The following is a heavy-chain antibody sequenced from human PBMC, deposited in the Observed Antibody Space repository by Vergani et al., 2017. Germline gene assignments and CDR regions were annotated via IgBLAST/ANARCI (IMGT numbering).Heavy chain of an antibody. CDR1: GFTFSSYG. Sequence: QVQLVESGGGVVQPGRSLRLSCAASGFTFSSYGMHWVRQAPGKGLEWVAAIWYDGSNKYYADSVKGRFTISRDNSKNTLYLQMNSLRAEDTAVYYCARGTWFGEFFDYWGQGTLVTVSS. CDR3: ARGTWFGEFFDY. D-gene: IGHD3-10*01. CDR2: IWYDGSNK. V-gene: IGHV3-33*01. J-gene: IGHJ4*02.